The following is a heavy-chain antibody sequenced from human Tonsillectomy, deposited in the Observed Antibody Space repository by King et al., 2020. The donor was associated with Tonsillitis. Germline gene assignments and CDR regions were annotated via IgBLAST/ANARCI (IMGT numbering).Heavy chain of an antibody. Sequence: VQLVESGAEVKKPGASVKVSCKSSGDTFTGYYMHWVRQTPGQGLEWMGWINLSSGGRNYAQKFQGRVTMTRDTYITTAYMDLSSLTSDDTAVYYCARMIPLAGTRWVYFDYWGQGALVTVSS. V-gene: IGHV1-2*02. J-gene: IGHJ4*02. CDR2: INLSSGGR. CDR3: ARMIPLAGTRWVYFDY. CDR1: GDTFTGYY. D-gene: IGHD6-19*01.